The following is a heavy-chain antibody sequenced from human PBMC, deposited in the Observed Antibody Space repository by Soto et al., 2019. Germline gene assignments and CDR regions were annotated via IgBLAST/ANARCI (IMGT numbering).Heavy chain of an antibody. Sequence: QVQLVQSEAEVKKPGASVKVSCKASGYTFTSYTLHWVRQAPGQRLEWMGWINTGSGNTKYSQKFQGRVTITRDTSASTAYMELSSLRSEVTAVYYCARGDTMVRGVIIDYFDYWGQGTLVTVSS. V-gene: IGHV1-3*04. CDR1: GYTFTSYT. CDR3: ARGDTMVRGVIIDYFDY. D-gene: IGHD3-10*01. CDR2: INTGSGNT. J-gene: IGHJ4*02.